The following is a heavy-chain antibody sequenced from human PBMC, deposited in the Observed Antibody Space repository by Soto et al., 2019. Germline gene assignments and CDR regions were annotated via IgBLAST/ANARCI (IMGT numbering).Heavy chain of an antibody. D-gene: IGHD3-3*01. CDR3: AKERLYDSWSGYPTHGRGVDY. J-gene: IGHJ4*02. CDR2: ISGSGGST. CDR1: GFTFSSYA. Sequence: EVQLLESGGGLVQPGGSLRLSCAASGFTFSSYAMSWVRQAPGKGLEWVSAISGSGGSTYYADSVKGRFTISRDNSKNTLYLQMNSLRAEDTAVYYCAKERLYDSWSGYPTHGRGVDYWGQGTLVTVSS. V-gene: IGHV3-23*01.